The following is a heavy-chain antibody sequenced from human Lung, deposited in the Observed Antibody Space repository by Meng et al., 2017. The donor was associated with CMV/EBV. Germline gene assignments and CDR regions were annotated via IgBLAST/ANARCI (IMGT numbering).Heavy chain of an antibody. CDR2: ISSSGDII. D-gene: IGHD3-3*01. J-gene: IGHJ6*02. CDR1: GFTFSDYY. CDR3: ARCKIYDFSFYGMDV. V-gene: IGHV3-11*04. Sequence: LSLTCAASGFTFSDYYMTWVRRAPGKGLEWISYISSSGDIILYADSVKGRFTISRDNAEKSLYLQMNSLRAEDTALYFCARCKIYDFSFYGMDVWGQGXTVTVSS.